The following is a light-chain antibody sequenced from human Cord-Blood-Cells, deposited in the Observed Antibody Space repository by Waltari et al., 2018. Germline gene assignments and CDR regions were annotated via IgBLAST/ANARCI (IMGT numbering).Light chain of an antibody. CDR3: QQYNNWPFT. J-gene: IGKJ3*01. V-gene: IGKV3-15*01. CDR1: QSVSSN. CDR2: GAS. Sequence: EIVMKQSPATLSVSPGERATLSCRASQSVSSNLAWYQQKPGQAPRLLIYGASTRATGIPARFSGSWSGTEFTLTISSLQSEDFAVYYCQQYNNWPFTFGPGTKVDIK.